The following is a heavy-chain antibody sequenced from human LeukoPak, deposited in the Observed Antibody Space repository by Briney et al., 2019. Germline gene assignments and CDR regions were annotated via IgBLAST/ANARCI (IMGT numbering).Heavy chain of an antibody. D-gene: IGHD1-26*01. CDR3: AKGGKWDVTPFDY. CDR1: GFTFTSYS. V-gene: IGHV3-23*01. CDR2: ISGGGGST. J-gene: IGHJ4*02. Sequence: HPGGSLRLSCAASGFTFTSYSMNWVRQAPGKGLEWVSTISGGGGSTYYADSVKGRFTISRDNSKNTLYLQENSLRAEDTAVYYCAKGGKWDVTPFDYWGQGTLVTVSS.